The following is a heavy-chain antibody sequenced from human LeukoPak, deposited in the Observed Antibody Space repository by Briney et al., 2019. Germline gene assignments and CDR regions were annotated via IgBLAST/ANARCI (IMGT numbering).Heavy chain of an antibody. D-gene: IGHD3-10*01. J-gene: IGHJ5*02. V-gene: IGHV3-74*01. Sequence: GGSLRLSCAASGFTFTSYWMHWVRQAPGKGLVWVSRISIDGSITTYADSVKGRFTASRDNAKNTLYLQMNSLRAEDTAVYYCAREESNTMVRGVIAWGQGTLVTVSS. CDR3: AREESNTMVRGVIA. CDR2: ISIDGSIT. CDR1: GFTFTSYW.